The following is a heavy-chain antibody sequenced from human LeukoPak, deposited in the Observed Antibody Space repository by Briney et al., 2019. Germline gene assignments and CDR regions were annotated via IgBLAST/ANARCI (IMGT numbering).Heavy chain of an antibody. J-gene: IGHJ6*02. V-gene: IGHV3-53*04. CDR2: IYSGGST. Sequence: GGSLRLSCAASGFTVSSNYMSWVRQAPGKGLEWVSVIYSGGSTYYADSVKGRFTISRHKSKNTLYLQMNSLRAEDTAVYYCARGVGTAMTYYYYGMDVWGQGTTVTVSS. CDR3: ARGVGTAMTYYYYGMDV. D-gene: IGHD5-18*01. CDR1: GFTVSSNY.